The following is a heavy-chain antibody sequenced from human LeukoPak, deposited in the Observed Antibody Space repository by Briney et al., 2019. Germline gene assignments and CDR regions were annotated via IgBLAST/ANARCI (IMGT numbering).Heavy chain of an antibody. D-gene: IGHD3-22*01. V-gene: IGHV1-2*02. CDR3: ARGLNYYDSSGYSYYFDY. CDR2: INPNSGGT. J-gene: IGHJ4*02. CDR1: GYTFTGYY. Sequence: GASVKVSCKASGYTFTGYYMHWVRQAPGQGLEWMGWINPNSGGTNYAQKFQGRVTMTRDTSISTAYMELSRLRSDDTAVYYCARGLNYYDSSGYSYYFDYWGQGTLVTVSS.